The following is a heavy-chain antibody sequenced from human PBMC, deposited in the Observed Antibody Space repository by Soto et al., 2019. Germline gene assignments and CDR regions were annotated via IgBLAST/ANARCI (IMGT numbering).Heavy chain of an antibody. V-gene: IGHV3-30-3*01. J-gene: IGHJ4*02. Sequence: GSLRLSCAASGFTFSSSAMHWVRQAPGKGLEWVAVISYDGSNKYYADSVKGRFTISRDNSKNTLYLQMNSLRAEDSAVYYCARDVQYYYDSRHFDFWGQGTQVTVSS. CDR1: GFTFSSSA. CDR3: ARDVQYYYDSRHFDF. CDR2: ISYDGSNK. D-gene: IGHD3-22*01.